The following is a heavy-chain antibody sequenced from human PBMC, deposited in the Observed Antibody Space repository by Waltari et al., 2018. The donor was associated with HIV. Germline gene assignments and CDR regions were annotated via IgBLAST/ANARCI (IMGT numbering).Heavy chain of an antibody. J-gene: IGHJ5*01. D-gene: IGHD3-3*01. CDR2: INPNTGGT. V-gene: IGHV1-2*02. CDR3: ARGGTQITSSGGPPPDF. Sequence: VQLVQSGAEVKKPGASVKVSCKASGYTFDGHYMHWVRQAPGQRLEWMGWINPNTGGTHSGQRCQGKVTRTMVTSISAAYMELSRVRSEDTAVYYCARGGTQITSSGGPPPDFWGQGTLVIVSS. CDR1: GYTFDGHY.